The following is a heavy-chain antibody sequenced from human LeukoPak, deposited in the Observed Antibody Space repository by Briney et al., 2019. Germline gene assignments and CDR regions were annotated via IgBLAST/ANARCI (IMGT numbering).Heavy chain of an antibody. D-gene: IGHD2-2*01. V-gene: IGHV4-4*07. J-gene: IGHJ6*03. CDR2: IYTSGRT. Sequence: KPSETLSLTCTVSGGSISSYYWSWIRQPAGKGLEWIGRIYTSGRTHYTPSLKSRVTMSVDTSKNQFSLNLSSVTAADTAVYYCARVRGSSCSSASCYSNPYYYYYYYMDVWGKGTTVTVSS. CDR1: GGSISSYY. CDR3: ARVRGSSCSSASCYSNPYYYYYYYMDV.